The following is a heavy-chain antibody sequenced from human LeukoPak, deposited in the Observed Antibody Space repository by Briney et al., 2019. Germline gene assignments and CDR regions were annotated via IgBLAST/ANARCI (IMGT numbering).Heavy chain of an antibody. CDR3: ARVGEGYYDNSGYYYGEFDY. CDR1: GGSTLSYY. Sequence: SETLSLTCTVSGGSTLSYYWSWIRQPPGKGLEWIGYIFYNGDTKYNPFLRSRVTISVDTSKNQFSLKLSSVTAADTAVYYCARVGEGYYDNSGYYYGEFDYWGQGTLVTVSS. D-gene: IGHD3-22*01. J-gene: IGHJ4*02. V-gene: IGHV4-59*01. CDR2: IFYNGDT.